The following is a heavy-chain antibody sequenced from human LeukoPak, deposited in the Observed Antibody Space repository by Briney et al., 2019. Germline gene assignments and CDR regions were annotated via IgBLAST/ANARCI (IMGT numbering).Heavy chain of an antibody. V-gene: IGHV1-69*13. D-gene: IGHD3-3*01. CDR2: IIPIFGTA. CDR3: ARDRRITIFGVVTPYYFDY. CDR1: GGTFSSYA. J-gene: IGHJ4*02. Sequence: ASVKVSCKASGGTFSSYAISWVRQAPGQGLEWMGGIIPIFGTANYAQKFQGRVTITADESTSTAYMELRSLRSEDTAVYYCARDRRITIFGVVTPYYFDYWGQGTLVTVSS.